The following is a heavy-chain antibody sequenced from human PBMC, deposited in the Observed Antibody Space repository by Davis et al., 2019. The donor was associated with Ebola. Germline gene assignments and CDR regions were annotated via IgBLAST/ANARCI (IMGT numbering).Heavy chain of an antibody. CDR2: ISTSGSKI. Sequence: GESLKISCAASGFTFSDYYMSWIRQDPGKGLEWVSYISTSGSKIYYADSVKGRFTTSRDNAKNTLYLQMNSLRVEDTAVYYCARDSSGWAGYWGQGALVTVSS. CDR3: ARDSSGWAGY. J-gene: IGHJ4*02. V-gene: IGHV3-11*01. D-gene: IGHD6-19*01. CDR1: GFTFSDYY.